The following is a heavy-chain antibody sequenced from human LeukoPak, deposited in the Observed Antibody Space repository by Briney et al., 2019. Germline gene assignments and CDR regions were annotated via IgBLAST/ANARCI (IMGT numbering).Heavy chain of an antibody. CDR1: GGSISSYY. V-gene: IGHV4-59*08. Sequence: PSETLSLTCTVSGGSISSYYWSWIRQPPGKGLEWIGYIYYSGSTNYNPSLKSRVTISVDTSKNQFSLKLSSVTAADTAVYYCARQVWLFGTPDYWGQGTLVTVSS. J-gene: IGHJ4*02. D-gene: IGHD3-22*01. CDR2: IYYSGST. CDR3: ARQVWLFGTPDY.